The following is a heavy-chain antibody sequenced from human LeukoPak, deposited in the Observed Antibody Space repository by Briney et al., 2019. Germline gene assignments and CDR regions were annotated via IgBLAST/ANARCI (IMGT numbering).Heavy chain of an antibody. CDR3: AKVSGSCNYYLAN. CDR1: GFTFSSYA. Sequence: PGGSLRLSCAASGFTFSSYAMHWVRQAPGKGLEWVSAINGSGGSTCYADSVKGRFTISRDNAKNTLYLQMNSLRAEDTAVYYCAKVSGSCNYYLANWGQGTMVTVSS. J-gene: IGHJ4*01. V-gene: IGHV3-23*01. D-gene: IGHD3-10*01. CDR2: INGSGGST.